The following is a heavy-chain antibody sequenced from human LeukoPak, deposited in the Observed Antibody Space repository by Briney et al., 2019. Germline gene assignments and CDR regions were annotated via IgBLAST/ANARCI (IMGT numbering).Heavy chain of an antibody. Sequence: PGGSLRLSCAASGFSFSDHYMDWVLRAPGKGLEWVGRTRNKANSYSTEYAASVKGRFTISRDDSTNSLYLQMNSLKTEDTAVYYCVRLPYSSGWYVSDWGQGTLVTVSS. CDR2: TRNKANSYST. CDR3: VRLPYSSGWYVSD. V-gene: IGHV3-72*01. J-gene: IGHJ4*02. CDR1: GFSFSDHY. D-gene: IGHD6-19*01.